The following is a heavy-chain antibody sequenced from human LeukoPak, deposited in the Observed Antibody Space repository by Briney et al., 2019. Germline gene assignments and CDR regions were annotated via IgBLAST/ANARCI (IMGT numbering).Heavy chain of an antibody. Sequence: GGSLRLSCAASGFTFSNYDMHWVRQATGKGLEWVSAISTAGDTYYPGSVKGRFTISRENAKNSLYLQMNSLRAGDTAVYYCARAPHRDYFDYWGQGTLVTVSS. CDR1: GFTFSNYD. CDR3: ARAPHRDYFDY. CDR2: ISTAGDT. J-gene: IGHJ4*02. V-gene: IGHV3-13*01.